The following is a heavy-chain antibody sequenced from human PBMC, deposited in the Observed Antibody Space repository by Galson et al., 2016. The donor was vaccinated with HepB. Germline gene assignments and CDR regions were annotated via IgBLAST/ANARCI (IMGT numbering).Heavy chain of an antibody. V-gene: IGHV3-30*09. CDR3: AKGVVRFLEWISYGGYYMDI. J-gene: IGHJ6*03. Sequence: RLSCAASGFNFSNYIIHWVRQTPGKGLEWVAVISNDGLNQYYADSVKGRFVISRDNFKSTLYLQLNSLRTDDTATYYCAKGVVRFLEWISYGGYYMDIWGKGTTVTVSS. CDR1: GFNFSNYI. CDR2: ISNDGLNQ. D-gene: IGHD3-3*01.